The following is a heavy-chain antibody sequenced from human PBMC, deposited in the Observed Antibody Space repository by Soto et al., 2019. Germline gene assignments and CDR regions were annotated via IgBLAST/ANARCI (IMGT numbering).Heavy chain of an antibody. CDR2: IYPGDSDT. CDR1: GYSFTSYW. V-gene: IGHV5-51*01. CDR3: ARQSADIVATITPGGMDV. D-gene: IGHD5-12*01. J-gene: IGHJ6*02. Sequence: PGESLKISCKGSGYSFTSYWIGWVRQMPGKGLEWMGIIYPGDSDTRYSPSFQGQVTISADKSISTAYLQWSSLKASDTAMYYCARQSADIVATITPGGMDVWGQGTTVTVSS.